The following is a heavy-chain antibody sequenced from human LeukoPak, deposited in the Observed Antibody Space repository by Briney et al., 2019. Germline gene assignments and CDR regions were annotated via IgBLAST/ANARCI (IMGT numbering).Heavy chain of an antibody. V-gene: IGHV4-34*01. CDR3: ARKKKPQPSFFDY. Sequence: SETLSLTCAVYGGSFSGYYWSWIRQPPGKGLEWIGEINHSGSTNYNPSLKSRVTISVDTSKNQFSLKLSSVTAADTAVYYCARKKKPQPSFFDYWGQGTLVTVSS. CDR2: INHSGST. D-gene: IGHD6-13*01. J-gene: IGHJ4*02. CDR1: GGSFSGYY.